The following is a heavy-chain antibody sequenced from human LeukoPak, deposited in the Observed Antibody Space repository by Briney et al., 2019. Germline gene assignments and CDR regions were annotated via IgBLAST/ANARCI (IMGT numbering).Heavy chain of an antibody. CDR1: GGSISSYY. D-gene: IGHD3-22*01. CDR3: ARDFYDSSGLHDY. Sequence: SETLSLTCTVSGGSISSYYWGWIRQPPGKGLEWIGSIYYSGSTYYNPSLKSRVTISVDTSKNQFSLKLSSVTAADTAVYYCARDFYDSSGLHDYWGQGTLVTVSS. CDR2: IYYSGST. J-gene: IGHJ4*02. V-gene: IGHV4-39*07.